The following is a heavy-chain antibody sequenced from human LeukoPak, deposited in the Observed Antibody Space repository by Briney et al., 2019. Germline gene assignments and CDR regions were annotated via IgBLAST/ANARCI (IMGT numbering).Heavy chain of an antibody. CDR2: ISSSGSTI. J-gene: IGHJ6*02. D-gene: IGHD3-10*01. Sequence: GGSLRLSCAASGFTFSSYEMNWVRQAPGKGLEWVSYISSSGSTIYYADSVKGRFTISRDNAKNSLYLQMDSLRAEDTAVYYCARDLMARGVILSYYGMDVWGQGTTVTVSS. CDR1: GFTFSSYE. CDR3: ARDLMARGVILSYYGMDV. V-gene: IGHV3-48*03.